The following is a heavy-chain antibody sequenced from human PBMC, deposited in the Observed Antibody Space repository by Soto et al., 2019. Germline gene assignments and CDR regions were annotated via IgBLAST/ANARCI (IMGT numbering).Heavy chain of an antibody. CDR1: GGSIGSGDYY. Sequence: SETLSLTCTVSGGSIGSGDYYWSWIRQPPGKGLEWIGHIYYSGSTYYNPPLKSRVTISVDTSKNQFSLKLSSVTAADTAVYYCARGSNLPAAYFDYWGQGTLVTVSS. CDR2: IYYSGST. D-gene: IGHD6-25*01. J-gene: IGHJ4*02. V-gene: IGHV4-30-4*01. CDR3: ARGSNLPAAYFDY.